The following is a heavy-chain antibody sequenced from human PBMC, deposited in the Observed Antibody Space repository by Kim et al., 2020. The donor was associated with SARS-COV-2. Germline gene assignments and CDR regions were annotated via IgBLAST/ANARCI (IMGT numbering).Heavy chain of an antibody. CDR2: ISAYNGNT. D-gene: IGHD3-22*01. J-gene: IGHJ6*02. V-gene: IGHV1-18*04. CDR1: GYTFTSYG. Sequence: ASVKVSCKASGYTFTSYGISWVRQAPGQGLEWMGWISAYNGNTNYAQKLQGRVTMTTDTSTSTAYMELRSLRSDDTAVYYCARDQGYDSSGYYYPIYYYYGMDVWGQGTTVTVSS. CDR3: ARDQGYDSSGYYYPIYYYYGMDV.